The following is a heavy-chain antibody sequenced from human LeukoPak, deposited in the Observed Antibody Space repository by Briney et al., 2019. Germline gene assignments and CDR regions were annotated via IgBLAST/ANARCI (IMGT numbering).Heavy chain of an antibody. CDR1: GGSISSGGYY. V-gene: IGHV4-31*03. CDR3: AREYSSSGFDY. Sequence: SETLSLTCTVSGGSISSGGYYWSWIRQHPGKGLEWIGYIYYSGSTYYNPSLKSRVTISVDTSKNQFSLKLSSVTAADTAVYYCAREYSSSGFDYWGQGTLVTVSS. D-gene: IGHD6-6*01. CDR2: IYYSGST. J-gene: IGHJ4*02.